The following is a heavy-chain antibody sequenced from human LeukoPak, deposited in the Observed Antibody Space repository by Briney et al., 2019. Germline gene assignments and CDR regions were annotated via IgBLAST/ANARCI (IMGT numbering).Heavy chain of an antibody. CDR1: GFTFTSSA. D-gene: IGHD5-24*01. J-gene: IGHJ3*02. V-gene: IGHV1-58*02. CDR2: IVVGSGNT. CDR3: AALRSLATDHNYAFDI. Sequence: ASVKVSCKASGFTFTSSAMQWVRQARGQRLEWIGWIVVGSGNTNYAQKFQERVTITRDMSTSTAYMGLSSLRSEDTAVYYCAALRSLATDHNYAFDIWGQGTMVTVSS.